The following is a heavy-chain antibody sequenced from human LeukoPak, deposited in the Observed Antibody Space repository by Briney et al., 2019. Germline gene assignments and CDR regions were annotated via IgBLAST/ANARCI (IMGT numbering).Heavy chain of an antibody. CDR2: IYYSGST. CDR1: GCSISSYY. CDR3: ARGSYDSSGYARFDP. Sequence: SETLSLTCTASGCSISSYYWSWIRQPPGTGLEWIGYIYYSGSTNYNPSLKSRVTISVDTSKNQFSLKLSSVTAADTAVYYCARGSYDSSGYARFDPWGQGTLVTVSS. D-gene: IGHD3-22*01. J-gene: IGHJ5*02. V-gene: IGHV4-59*01.